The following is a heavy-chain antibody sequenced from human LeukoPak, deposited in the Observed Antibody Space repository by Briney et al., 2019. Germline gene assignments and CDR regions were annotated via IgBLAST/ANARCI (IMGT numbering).Heavy chain of an antibody. CDR2: IHYTGST. CDR1: GGSIRSTNYY. J-gene: IGHJ5*02. CDR3: ARAVGITMIVVVSQYNWFDP. D-gene: IGHD3-22*01. V-gene: IGHV4-39*07. Sequence: SETLSLTCTVSGGSIRSTNYYWGWIRQPPGKGLEWIGTIHYTGSTYYNPSLKSRVTISLDTSKNQFSLKLSSVTAADTAVYYCARAVGITMIVVVSQYNWFDPWGQGTLVTVSS.